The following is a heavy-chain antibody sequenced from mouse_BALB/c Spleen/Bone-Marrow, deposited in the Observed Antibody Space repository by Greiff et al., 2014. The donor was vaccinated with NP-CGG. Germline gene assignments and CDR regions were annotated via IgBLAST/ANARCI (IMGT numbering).Heavy chain of an antibody. Sequence: EVKLVESGGGLVKPGGSLKLSWAASGSTLGNYAMSWVRRLPERRLGGVAEISGGGSYTYCPDTGTGRFTISRDNAKNTLYLEMSSLKSEDTAIYYCARVIGTRCFDVWGAGTTVTVSS. J-gene: IGHJ1*01. CDR3: ARVIGTRCFDV. CDR2: ISGGGSYT. CDR1: GSTLGNYA. V-gene: IGHV5-9-4*01. D-gene: IGHD4-1*01.